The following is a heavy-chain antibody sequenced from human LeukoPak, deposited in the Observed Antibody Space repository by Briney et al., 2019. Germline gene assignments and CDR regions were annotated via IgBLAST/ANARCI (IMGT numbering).Heavy chain of an antibody. Sequence: PSETLSLTCTVSGYSISSGYYWGWIRQPPGKGLEWIGSIYHSGSTYYNPSLKSRVTISVDTSKNQFSLKLSSVTAADTAVYYCARDLGYCSGGSCRLDYFDYWGQGTLVTVSS. D-gene: IGHD2-15*01. CDR3: ARDLGYCSGGSCRLDYFDY. CDR2: IYHSGST. V-gene: IGHV4-38-2*02. J-gene: IGHJ4*02. CDR1: GYSISSGYY.